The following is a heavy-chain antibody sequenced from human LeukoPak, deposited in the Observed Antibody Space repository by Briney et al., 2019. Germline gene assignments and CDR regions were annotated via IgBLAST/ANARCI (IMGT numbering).Heavy chain of an antibody. CDR1: GYTFTSYG. CDR3: ATSDYYDSSGYYYPILYFDY. Sequence: ASVKVSCKASGYTFTSYGISWVRQAPGQGLEWMGWISAYNGNTNYAQKLQGRATMTTDTSTSTAYMELRSLRSDDTAVYYCATSDYYDSSGYYYPILYFDYWGQGTLVTVSS. D-gene: IGHD3-22*01. J-gene: IGHJ4*02. CDR2: ISAYNGNT. V-gene: IGHV1-18*01.